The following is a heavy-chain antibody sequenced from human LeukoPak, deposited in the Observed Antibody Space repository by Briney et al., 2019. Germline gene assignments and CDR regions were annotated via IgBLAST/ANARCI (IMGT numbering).Heavy chain of an antibody. CDR2: INHSGST. D-gene: IGHD3-10*01. CDR3: ASGRVRGRGMDV. V-gene: IGHV4-34*01. CDR1: GGSFSGYY. J-gene: IGHJ6*04. Sequence: SETLSLTCAVYGGSFSGYYWSWIRQPPGEGLEWIGEINHSGSTNYNPSLKSRVTISVDTSKNQFSLKLSSVTAADTAVYYCASGRVRGRGMDVWGKGTTVTVSS.